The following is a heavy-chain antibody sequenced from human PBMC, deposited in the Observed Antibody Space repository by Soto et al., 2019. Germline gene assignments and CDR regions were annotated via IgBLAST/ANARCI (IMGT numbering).Heavy chain of an antibody. J-gene: IGHJ4*02. CDR3: ATYYDSLTGPMGHLKY. CDR2: IYYSGST. CDR1: GASLARGGFY. D-gene: IGHD3-9*01. Sequence: QVQLQESGPGVVKPSQTLSLTCAVSGASLARGGFYWMWIRQYPGKGLEWIGDIYYSGSTRYNPSLTSRITLSVDTSKNQFSLERSSVTAADTALYYCATYYDSLTGPMGHLKYWGQGILVTVSS. V-gene: IGHV4-31*11.